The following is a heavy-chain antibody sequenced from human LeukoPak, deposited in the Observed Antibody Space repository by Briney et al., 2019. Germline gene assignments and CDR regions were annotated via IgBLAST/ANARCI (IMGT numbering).Heavy chain of an antibody. CDR1: GGSFSGYY. J-gene: IGHJ4*02. CDR3: ARGQATVTRS. Sequence: SETLSLTCAVYGGSFSGYYWSWIRQPPGKGLEWIGEINHSGSTNYNPSLKSRVTISVDTSKNQFSLKLSSVTAADTAVYYCARGQATVTRSWGQGTLVTVSS. CDR2: INHSGST. D-gene: IGHD4-11*01. V-gene: IGHV4-34*01.